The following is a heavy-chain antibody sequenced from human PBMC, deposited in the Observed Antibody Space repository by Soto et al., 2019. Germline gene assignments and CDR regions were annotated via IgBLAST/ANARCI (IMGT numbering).Heavy chain of an antibody. J-gene: IGHJ4*02. CDR2: ISYDGSNK. CDR1: GFTFSTYA. D-gene: IGHD2-15*01. V-gene: IGHV3-30-3*01. CDR3: ARDVGDGGKPDY. Sequence: QVQLVESGGGVVQPGRSLRLSCAPSGFTFSTYALHWVRQAPGKGLEWVAVISYDGSNKYYADSVKGRFTISRDNSKNTLYLQMNSLRAEDTAVYYCARDVGDGGKPDYWGQGTLVTVSS.